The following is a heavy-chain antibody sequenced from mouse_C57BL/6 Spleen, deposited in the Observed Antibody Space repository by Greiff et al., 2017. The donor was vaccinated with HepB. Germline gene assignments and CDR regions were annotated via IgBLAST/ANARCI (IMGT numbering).Heavy chain of an antibody. CDR3: ARYGLKSTALDY. Sequence: QVQLQQPGAELVKPGASVKLSCKASGYTFTSYWMHWVKQRPGQGLEWIGMIHPNSGSTNYNEKFKSKATLTVDKSSSTAYMQLSSLTSEDSAVYYCARYGLKSTALDYWGQGTSVTVSS. D-gene: IGHD1-1*02. CDR2: IHPNSGST. CDR1: GYTFTSYW. J-gene: IGHJ4*01. V-gene: IGHV1-64*01.